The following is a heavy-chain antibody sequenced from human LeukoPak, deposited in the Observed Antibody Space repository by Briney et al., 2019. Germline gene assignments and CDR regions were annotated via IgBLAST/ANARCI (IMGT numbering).Heavy chain of an antibody. CDR3: AKDRGRYYDSSGYYWGYYFDS. V-gene: IGHV3-23*01. CDR1: GFTFSSYA. J-gene: IGHJ4*02. D-gene: IGHD3-22*01. CDR2: ISGSGGST. Sequence: TGGSLRLSCAASGFTFSSYAMSWVRQAPGKGLEWVSAISGSGGSTYYADSVKGRFTISRDNSKNTLYLRMSSLRAEDTAVYYCAKDRGRYYDSSGYYWGYYFDSWGQGILVTVST.